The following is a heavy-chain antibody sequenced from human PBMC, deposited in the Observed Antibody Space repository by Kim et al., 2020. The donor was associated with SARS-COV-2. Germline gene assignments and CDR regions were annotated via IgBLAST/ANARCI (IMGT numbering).Heavy chain of an antibody. CDR2: IYYSGST. CDR3: ASGMRHIVVVTAMIFDY. Sequence: SETLSLTCTXSGGSISSSSYYWGWIRQPPGKGLEWIGSIYYSGSTYYNPSLKSRVTISVDTSKNQFSLKLSSVTAADTAVYYCASGMRHIVVVTAMIFDYWGQGTLVTVSS. CDR1: GGSISSSSYY. J-gene: IGHJ4*02. V-gene: IGHV4-39*01. D-gene: IGHD2-21*02.